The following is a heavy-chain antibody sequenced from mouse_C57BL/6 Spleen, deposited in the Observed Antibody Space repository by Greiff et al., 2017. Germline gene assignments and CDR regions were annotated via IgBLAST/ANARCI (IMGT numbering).Heavy chain of an antibody. CDR3: ARYDYYFDY. CDR2: LYTGSGNT. J-gene: IGHJ2*01. CDR1: GYTFTDYY. Sequence: LQESGPELVKPGASVKISCKASGYTFTDYYINWVKQRPGQGLEWIGWLYTGSGNTKYNEKFKGKSTFTVDTSSSTAYMQLSSLTSEDYAVYFCARYDYYFDYWGQGTTLTVSS. D-gene: IGHD2-4*01. V-gene: IGHV1-84*01.